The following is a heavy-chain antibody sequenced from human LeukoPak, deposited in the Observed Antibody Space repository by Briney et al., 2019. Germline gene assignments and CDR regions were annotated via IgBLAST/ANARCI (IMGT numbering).Heavy chain of an antibody. J-gene: IGHJ4*02. CDR2: ISGSGGTT. Sequence: GGSLRLSCAASGFTFSSYAMSWVRQAPGKGLEWVSVISGSGGTTYYANSVKGRFTISRDNSKNTLYLQMNSLRVEDTAVYYCAKDRAFGGVIGLDYWGQGTLVTVSS. D-gene: IGHD3-16*02. CDR1: GFTFSSYA. CDR3: AKDRAFGGVIGLDY. V-gene: IGHV3-23*01.